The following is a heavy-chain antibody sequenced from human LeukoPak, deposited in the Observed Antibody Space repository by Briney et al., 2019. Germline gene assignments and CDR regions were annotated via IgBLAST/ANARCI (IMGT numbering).Heavy chain of an antibody. CDR1: GFTFSSYS. Sequence: PGGSLRLSCAASGFTFSSYSMNWVRQAPGKGLEWVSSASSSGSYIFSGDSVRGRFTISRDNAKNSLYLHMNSLRAEDTAVYYCAREVVSKDSSGYLDYWGQGTLVT. V-gene: IGHV3-21*01. J-gene: IGHJ4*02. CDR2: ASSSGSYI. D-gene: IGHD3-22*01. CDR3: AREVVSKDSSGYLDY.